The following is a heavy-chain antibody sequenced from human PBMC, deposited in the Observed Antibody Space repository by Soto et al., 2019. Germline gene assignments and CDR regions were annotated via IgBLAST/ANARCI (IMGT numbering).Heavy chain of an antibody. V-gene: IGHV1-18*01. D-gene: IGHD1-1*01. CDR2: ISAHNSNT. CDR3: ARGRYGDY. J-gene: IGHJ4*02. Sequence: QVHLVQSGAEVKKPGASVKVSCKGSGYGFTTYGITWVRQAPGQGLEWMAWISAHNSNTNYAQRLQRRVTVTRNTSTSTAYMEPRTLRSADTAVYYCARGRYGDYWGQGALVTVSS. CDR1: GYGFTTYG.